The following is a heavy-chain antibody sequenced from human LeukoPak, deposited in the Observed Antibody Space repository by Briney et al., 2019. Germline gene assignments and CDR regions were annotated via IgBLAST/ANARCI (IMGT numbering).Heavy chain of an antibody. CDR3: AKVGGITIFGVVISLFEDYYYMDV. Sequence: GGSLRLSCAASGFTFSSYGMSWVRQAPGKGLEWVSAISGSGGSTYYADSVKGRFTIPRDNSKNTLYLQMNSLRAEDTAVYYCAKVGGITIFGVVISLFEDYYYMDVWGKGTTVTVSS. J-gene: IGHJ6*03. CDR1: GFTFSSYG. CDR2: ISGSGGST. V-gene: IGHV3-23*01. D-gene: IGHD3-3*01.